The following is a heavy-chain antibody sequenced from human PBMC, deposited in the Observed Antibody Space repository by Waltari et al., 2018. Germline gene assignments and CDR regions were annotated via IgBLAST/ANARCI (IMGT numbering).Heavy chain of an antibody. Sequence: QVQLQQWGAGLLKPSETLSLTCAVYGGSFSGYYWSWIRQPPGKGLEWIGEINHSGSTNYNPSLKSRVTISVDTSKNQFSLKLSSVTAADTAVYYCARPNYKWELRAAFDIWGQGTMVTVSS. CDR1: GGSFSGYY. V-gene: IGHV4-34*01. CDR3: ARPNYKWELRAAFDI. J-gene: IGHJ3*02. D-gene: IGHD1-26*01. CDR2: INHSGST.